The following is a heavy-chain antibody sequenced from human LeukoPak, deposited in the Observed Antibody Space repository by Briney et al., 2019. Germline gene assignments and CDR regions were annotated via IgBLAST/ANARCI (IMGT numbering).Heavy chain of an antibody. CDR2: IYSGGST. D-gene: IGHD3-10*01. CDR1: GFTVSSYY. Sequence: PGGSLRLSCAASGFTVSSYYMSWVRQAPGNGLEWVSVIYSGGSTYYADSVKGRFTISRDISKSTLYLQMNNLRADDTAVYYCARAAVGSYYFDYWGQGTLVTVSS. V-gene: IGHV3-53*01. CDR3: ARAAVGSYYFDY. J-gene: IGHJ4*02.